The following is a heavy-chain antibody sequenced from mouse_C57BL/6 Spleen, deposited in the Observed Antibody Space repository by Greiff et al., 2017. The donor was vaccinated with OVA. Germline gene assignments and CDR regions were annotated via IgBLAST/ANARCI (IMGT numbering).Heavy chain of an antibody. CDR3: AREGTLDYSNYGYYFDY. CDR2: IYPGGGYT. D-gene: IGHD2-5*01. J-gene: IGHJ2*01. V-gene: IGHV1-63*01. CDR1: GYTFTNYW. Sequence: QVQLKESGAELVRPGTSVKMSCKASGYTFTNYWIGWAKQRPGHGLEWIGDIYPGGGYTNYNEKFKGKATLTADKSSSTAYMQFSSLTSEDSAIYYCAREGTLDYSNYGYYFDYWGQGTTLTVSS.